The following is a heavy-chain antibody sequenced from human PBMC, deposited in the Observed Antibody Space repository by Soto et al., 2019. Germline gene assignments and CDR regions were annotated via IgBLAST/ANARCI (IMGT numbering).Heavy chain of an antibody. CDR3: ARVLVVLAATNYYYYGMDV. J-gene: IGHJ6*02. CDR1: GFTFSSYA. CDR2: ISYDGSNK. V-gene: IGHV3-30-3*01. D-gene: IGHD2-15*01. Sequence: GGSLRLSCAASGFTFSSYAMHWVRQAPGKGLEWVAVISYDGSNKYYADSVKGRFTISRDNSKNTLYLQMNSLRAEDTAVYYCARVLVVLAATNYYYYGMDVWGQGTTVTVSS.